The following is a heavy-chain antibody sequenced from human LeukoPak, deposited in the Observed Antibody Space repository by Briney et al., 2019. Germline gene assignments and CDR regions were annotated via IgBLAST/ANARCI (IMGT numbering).Heavy chain of an antibody. D-gene: IGHD5-12*01. CDR3: AWADSGYDYFDY. Sequence: GASVKVSCKASGYTFTGYYMHWVRQAPGQGLEWMGWISAYNGNTNYAQKLQGRVTMTTDTSTSTAYMELRSLRSDDTAVYYCAWADSGYDYFDYWGQGTLVTVSS. J-gene: IGHJ4*02. CDR1: GYTFTGYY. V-gene: IGHV1-18*04. CDR2: ISAYNGNT.